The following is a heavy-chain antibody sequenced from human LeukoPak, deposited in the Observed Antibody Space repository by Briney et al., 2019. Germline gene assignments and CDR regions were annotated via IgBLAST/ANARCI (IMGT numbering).Heavy chain of an antibody. CDR1: GFTFSSYI. V-gene: IGHV3-21*01. Sequence: GGSLRLSCAASGFTFSSYIINWVRQAPGKGLEWVSSISSTSSYIYYADSVKGRFTISRDNARNLLSLQMNSLRAEDTAVYYCARGDPIYDFWSGGDYWGQGSLVTVSS. D-gene: IGHD3-3*01. CDR2: ISSTSSYI. J-gene: IGHJ4*02. CDR3: ARGDPIYDFWSGGDY.